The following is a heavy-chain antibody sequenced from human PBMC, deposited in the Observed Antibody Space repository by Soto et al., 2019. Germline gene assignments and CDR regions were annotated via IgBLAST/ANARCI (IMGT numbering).Heavy chain of an antibody. CDR1: GFAFSDHG. D-gene: IGHD3-10*01. CDR3: ARDAGVRGAIIDYLDS. Sequence: QVNLVESGGGVVQPGTSLRLSCGASGFAFSDHGMHWVRQAPDRGLEWVGIIWDDGDNKFYGDSVKGRFTISRDNSKNTLYLHMTGLTTDDTAIYYCARDAGVRGAIIDYLDSWGQGTLVTVSS. V-gene: IGHV3-33*01. CDR2: IWDDGDNK. J-gene: IGHJ4*02.